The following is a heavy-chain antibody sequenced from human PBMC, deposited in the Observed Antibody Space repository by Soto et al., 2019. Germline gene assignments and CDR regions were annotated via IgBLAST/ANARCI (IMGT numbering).Heavy chain of an antibody. J-gene: IGHJ3*02. Sequence: QITLKESGPTLVKPTQTLTLTCTFSGFSLSTSGVGVGWIRQPPGKALEWLALIYWDDDKRYSPSLKSRLTITKDTSNNQVVLTMTNMDPVDTAPYYCAPRRGIVATTAPYDAFDIWGQGTMVTVSS. CDR1: GFSLSTSGVG. CDR2: IYWDDDK. D-gene: IGHD5-12*01. CDR3: APRRGIVATTAPYDAFDI. V-gene: IGHV2-5*02.